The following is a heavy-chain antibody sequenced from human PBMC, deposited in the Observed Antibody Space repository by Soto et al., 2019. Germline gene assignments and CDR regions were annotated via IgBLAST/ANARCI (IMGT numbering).Heavy chain of an antibody. CDR3: ARGHPLGYDFWSGSHKAFDY. CDR1: GGSFSGYY. Sequence: SETLSLTCAVYGGSFSGYYWSWIRQPPGKGLEWIGEINHSGSTNYNPSLKSRVTISVDTSKNQFSLKLSSVTAVGTAVYYCARGHPLGYDFWSGSHKAFDYWGQGTLVTVAS. CDR2: INHSGST. D-gene: IGHD3-3*01. J-gene: IGHJ4*02. V-gene: IGHV4-34*01.